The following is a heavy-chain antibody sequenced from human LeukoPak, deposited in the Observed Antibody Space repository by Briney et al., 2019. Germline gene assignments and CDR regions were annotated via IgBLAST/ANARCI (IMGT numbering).Heavy chain of an antibody. CDR1: GYTFTSYA. CDR3: ASGYCSSTSCYTFDY. V-gene: IGHV7-4-1*02. J-gene: IGHJ4*02. D-gene: IGHD2-2*02. CDR2: INTNTGNP. Sequence: ASVKVSCKASGYTFTSYAMNWVRQAPGQGLEWMGWINTNTGNPTYAQGFTGRFVFSLDTSVSTAYLQISSLKAEDTAVYYCASGYCSSTSCYTFDYWGQGTLVTVSS.